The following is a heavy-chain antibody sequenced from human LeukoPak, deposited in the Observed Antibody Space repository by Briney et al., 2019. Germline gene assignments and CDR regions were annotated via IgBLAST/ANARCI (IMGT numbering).Heavy chain of an antibody. CDR1: GITFSSYA. J-gene: IGHJ2*01. CDR2: ISYDGSNK. V-gene: IGHV3-30-3*01. CDR3: ARGLSGWYHWYFDL. Sequence: GGSLRLSCASSGITFSSYAMNWVRQAPGKGLEWVAVISYDGSNKHYAESLKGRFTISRDNSKNTLYLQINSLRADDTAVYYCARGLSGWYHWYFDLWGRGTLVTVSS. D-gene: IGHD6-19*01.